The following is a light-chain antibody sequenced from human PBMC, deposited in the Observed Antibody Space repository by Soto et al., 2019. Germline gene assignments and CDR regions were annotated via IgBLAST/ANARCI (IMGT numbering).Light chain of an antibody. Sequence: QSALTQPPSVSGAAGQRVTISCTGSSSNIGAGYDVHWYQQLPGTAPKLLIYGNSNRPSGVPDRFSGSKSGTSASLAITGLQAEDEADYYCQSYDSSQSGYVFGTGTKVTVL. CDR2: GNS. CDR3: QSYDSSQSGYV. V-gene: IGLV1-40*01. J-gene: IGLJ1*01. CDR1: SSNIGAGYD.